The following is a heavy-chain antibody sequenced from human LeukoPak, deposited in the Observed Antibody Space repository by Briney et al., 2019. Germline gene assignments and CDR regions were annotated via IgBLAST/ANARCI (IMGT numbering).Heavy chain of an antibody. V-gene: IGHV1-69*05. J-gene: IGHJ4*02. CDR3: TTGTATIFPESDY. CDR1: GGTFSSYA. CDR2: IIPIFGTA. Sequence: SVKVSCKASGGTFSSYAISWVRQAPGQGLEWMGRIIPIFGTANHAQKFQGRVTITTDESTSTAYMELSSLRSEDTAVYYCTTGTATIFPESDYWGQGTLVTVSS. D-gene: IGHD5-24*01.